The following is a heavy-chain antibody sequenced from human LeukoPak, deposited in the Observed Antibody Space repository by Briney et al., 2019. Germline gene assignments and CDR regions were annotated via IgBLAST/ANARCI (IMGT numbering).Heavy chain of an antibody. CDR3: AKRASIVGASMLVDAFDI. J-gene: IGHJ3*02. CDR1: GFTFSSYA. V-gene: IGHV3-30*18. D-gene: IGHD1-26*01. Sequence: PGGSLRLSCAASGFTFSSYAMHWVRQAPGKGLEWVAVISYDGSNKYYADSVKGRFTISRDNSKNTLYLQMNSLRAEDTAVYYCAKRASIVGASMLVDAFDIWGQGTMVTVSS. CDR2: ISYDGSNK.